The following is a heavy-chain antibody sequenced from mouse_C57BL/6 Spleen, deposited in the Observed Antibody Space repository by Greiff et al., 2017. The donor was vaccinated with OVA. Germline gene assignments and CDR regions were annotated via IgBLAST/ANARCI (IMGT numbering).Heavy chain of an antibody. CDR3: ARIVLYDGYYFDV. J-gene: IGHJ1*03. Sequence: QVTLKVSGPGILQPSQTLSLTCSFSGFSLSTFGMGVGWIRQPSGKGLEWLAHFWGDDDSEYNPALKSRLTIPKDTSKTQVFLKIANVDTADTATYDCARIVLYDGYYFDVWGTGTTVTVSS. D-gene: IGHD2-3*01. V-gene: IGHV8-8*01. CDR2: FWGDDDS. CDR1: GFSLSTFGMG.